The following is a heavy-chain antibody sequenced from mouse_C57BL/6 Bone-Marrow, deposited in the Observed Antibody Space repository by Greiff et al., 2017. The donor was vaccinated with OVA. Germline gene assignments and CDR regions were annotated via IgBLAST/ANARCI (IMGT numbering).Heavy chain of an antibody. J-gene: IGHJ3*01. V-gene: IGHV1-4*01. CDR2: INPSSGYT. Sequence: VQLQESGAELARPGASVKMSCKASGYTFTSYTMHWVKQRPGQGLEWIGYINPSSGYTKYNQKFKDKATLTADKSSSTAYMQLSSLTSEDSAVYYCARETPFAYWGQGTLVTVSA. CDR3: ARETPFAY. CDR1: GYTFTSYT.